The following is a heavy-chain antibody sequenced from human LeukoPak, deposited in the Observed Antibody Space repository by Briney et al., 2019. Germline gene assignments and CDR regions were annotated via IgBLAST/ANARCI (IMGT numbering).Heavy chain of an antibody. CDR2: IIPIFGTA. V-gene: IGHV1-69*13. Sequence: SVKVSCKASGGTFSIYAISWVRQAPGQGLEWMGGIIPIFGTANYAQKFQGRVTITADESTSTAYMELSSLRSEDTAVYYCAREVVATTHYYGMDVWGQGTTVTVSS. CDR3: AREVVATTHYYGMDV. J-gene: IGHJ6*02. CDR1: GGTFSIYA. D-gene: IGHD5-12*01.